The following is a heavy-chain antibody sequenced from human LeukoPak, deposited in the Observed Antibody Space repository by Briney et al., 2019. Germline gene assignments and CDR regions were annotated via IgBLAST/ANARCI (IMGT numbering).Heavy chain of an antibody. CDR2: IIPILGIA. D-gene: IGHD6-13*01. CDR1: GGTFSSYA. V-gene: IGHV1-69*10. CDR3: ARDSPLPHSIAAAGPYYYYYYGMDV. Sequence: SVKVSFKASGGTFSSYAISWVRQAPGQGLEWMGGIIPILGIANYAQKFQGRVTITADKSTSTAYMELSSLRSEDTAVYYCARDSPLPHSIAAAGPYYYYYYGMDVWGQGTTVTVSS. J-gene: IGHJ6*02.